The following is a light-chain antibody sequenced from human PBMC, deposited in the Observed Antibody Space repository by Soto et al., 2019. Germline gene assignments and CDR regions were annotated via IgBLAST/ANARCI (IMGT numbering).Light chain of an antibody. J-gene: IGKJ2*01. CDR2: KAI. CDR3: QRYNDYQYV. V-gene: IGKV1-5*03. Sequence: DIPMTQSPSTLSASVGDRVTITSRASQSITTWLAWYQQKPGKAPKLLIYKAINLQSGVPSRFSGSGSGTEFTLTISSLQPDDFGTYYCQRYNDYQYVFGQGTKLDMK. CDR1: QSITTW.